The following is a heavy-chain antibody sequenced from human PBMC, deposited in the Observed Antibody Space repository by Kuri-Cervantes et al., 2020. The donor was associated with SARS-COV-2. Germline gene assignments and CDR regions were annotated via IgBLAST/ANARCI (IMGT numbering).Heavy chain of an antibody. D-gene: IGHD5-24*01. Sequence: GESLKISCAASGFTFSDYYMSWIRQAPGKGLEWVSYISSSGSTIYYADSVKGRFTISRDNAKNSLYLQMNSLRAEDTAVYYCASLLIRSRETPYWYFDLWGRGTPVTVSS. J-gene: IGHJ2*01. V-gene: IGHV3-11*04. CDR3: ASLLIRSRETPYWYFDL. CDR1: GFTFSDYY. CDR2: ISSSGSTI.